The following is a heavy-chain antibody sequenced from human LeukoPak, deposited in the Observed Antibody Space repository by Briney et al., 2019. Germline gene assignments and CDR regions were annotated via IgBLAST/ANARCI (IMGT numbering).Heavy chain of an antibody. CDR1: GGTFSSYA. D-gene: IGHD1-26*01. Sequence: SVKVSCKASGGTFSSYAISCVRQAPGQGLEWMGGIIPILGTENYAQKFQGRVTITADESTSTAYMELSSLRSEDTAVYYCARSYRSYYYYYMDVWGKGTTVTISS. CDR3: ARSYRSYYYYYMDV. CDR2: IIPILGTE. V-gene: IGHV1-69*13. J-gene: IGHJ6*03.